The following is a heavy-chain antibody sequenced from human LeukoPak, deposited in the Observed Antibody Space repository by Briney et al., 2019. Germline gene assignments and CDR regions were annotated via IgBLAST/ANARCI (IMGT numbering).Heavy chain of an antibody. CDR2: IRGKAYGGTT. CDR3: TRKSPSRVATWDYFDY. D-gene: IGHD5-12*01. V-gene: IGHV3-49*03. J-gene: IGHJ4*02. CDR1: GFTFGDYA. Sequence: PGRSLRLSCTASGFTFGDYAMSWFRQAPGKGLEWVGFIRGKAYGGTTEYAASVKGRFTISRDDSKSIAYLQMNSLKTEDTAVYYCTRKSPSRVATWDYFDYWGQGTLVTVSS.